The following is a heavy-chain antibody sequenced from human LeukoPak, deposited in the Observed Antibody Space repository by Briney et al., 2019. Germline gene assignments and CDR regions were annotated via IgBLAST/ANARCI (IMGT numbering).Heavy chain of an antibody. CDR3: ARDSRYSYGHRVFDY. J-gene: IGHJ4*02. CDR1: GFTFSNYA. V-gene: IGHV3-30*04. Sequence: GGSLRLSCAASGFTFSNYAMHWVRQAPGKGLEWVAVISYDGSNKYYADSVKGRFTISRDNAKNSLYLQMNSLRAEDTAVYYCARDSRYSYGHRVFDYWGQGTLVTVSS. CDR2: ISYDGSNK. D-gene: IGHD5-18*01.